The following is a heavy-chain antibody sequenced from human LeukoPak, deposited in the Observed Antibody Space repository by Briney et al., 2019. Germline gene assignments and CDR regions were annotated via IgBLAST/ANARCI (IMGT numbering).Heavy chain of an antibody. J-gene: IGHJ5*02. CDR1: GYTFTCYY. V-gene: IGHV1-2*02. CDR2: INPNSGGT. CDR3: ARDLSHYDSAPPP. Sequence: GASVKVSCKASGYTFTCYYMHWVRQAPGQGLEWMGWINPNSGGTNYAQKFQGRVTMTRDTSISTAYMELSRLRSDDTAVYYCARDLSHYDSAPPPWGQGTLVTVSS. D-gene: IGHD3-22*01.